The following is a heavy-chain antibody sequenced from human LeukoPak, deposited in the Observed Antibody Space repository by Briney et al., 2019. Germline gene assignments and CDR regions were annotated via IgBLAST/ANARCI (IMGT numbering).Heavy chain of an antibody. CDR2: INHSGST. Sequence: SETLSLTCAVYGGSFSGYYWSWIRQPPGKGLEWIGEINHSGSTNYNPSLKSRVTISVDTSKNQFSLKLSSVTAADTAVYYCAGAGYSSSWYYYYGMDVWGQGTTVTVSS. V-gene: IGHV4-34*01. J-gene: IGHJ6*02. D-gene: IGHD6-13*01. CDR3: AGAGYSSSWYYYYGMDV. CDR1: GGSFSGYY.